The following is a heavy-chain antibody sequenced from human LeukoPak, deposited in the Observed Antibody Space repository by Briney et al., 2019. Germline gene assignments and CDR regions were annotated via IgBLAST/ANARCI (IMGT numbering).Heavy chain of an antibody. Sequence: PGGSLRLSCAASGFTFSNYWMSWVRQAPGEGLEWVASIDQYGRAKYYVDSVRGRFTFSRDNTKNSLHLQMNSLRAEDTAVYYCARADSYGSILDYWGQGTRVIDSS. CDR1: GFTFSNYW. CDR3: ARADSYGSILDY. V-gene: IGHV3-7*04. D-gene: IGHD5-18*01. CDR2: IDQYGRAK. J-gene: IGHJ4*02.